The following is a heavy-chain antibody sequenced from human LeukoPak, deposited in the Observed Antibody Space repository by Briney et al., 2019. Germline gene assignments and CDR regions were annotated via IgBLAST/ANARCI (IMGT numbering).Heavy chain of an antibody. CDR2: INHSGST. V-gene: IGHV4-34*01. J-gene: IGHJ4*02. CDR1: GGSFSGYY. D-gene: IGHD3-3*01. CDR3: ARAGRSLGAY. Sequence: SETLSLTCAVYGGSFSGYYWSWIRQPPGKGLEWIGEINHSGSTNYNPSLKSRVTISVDTSKNQFSLKLSSVTAADTAVYYCARAGRSLGAYWGQGTLVTVSS.